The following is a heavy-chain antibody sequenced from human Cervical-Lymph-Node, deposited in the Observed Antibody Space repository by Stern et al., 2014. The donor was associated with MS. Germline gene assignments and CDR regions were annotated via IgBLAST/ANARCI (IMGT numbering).Heavy chain of an antibody. CDR2: IFTTGGT. CDR1: GGSITNGSFY. CDR3: ARGFFYFDY. D-gene: IGHD3-3*01. V-gene: IGHV4-31*03. J-gene: IGHJ4*02. Sequence: VQLVESGPGLVKPSQTLSLTCTVSGGSITNGSFYWTWIRPIPGGGLEFIGYIFTTGGTYYTPSLKSRLSVSLDASETQFSLRLSSVTAADTAVYYCARGFFYFDYWGQGTLVSVSS.